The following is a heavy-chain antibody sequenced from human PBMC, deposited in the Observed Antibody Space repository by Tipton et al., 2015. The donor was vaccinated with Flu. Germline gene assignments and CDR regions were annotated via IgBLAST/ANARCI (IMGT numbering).Heavy chain of an antibody. J-gene: IGHJ6*02. D-gene: IGHD5-18*01. CDR1: GFTFSNYD. Sequence: GSLRLSCAASGFTFSNYDIHWVRQGTGKGLEWVSGIGTAGATYSPVSVKGRFTISRDNVKSSLYLQMNSLRAEDTAVYYCAKGLFYTDRPLWAGMDVRGQGTTVTVSS. CDR2: IGTAGAT. CDR3: AKGLFYTDRPLWAGMDV. V-gene: IGHV3-13*01.